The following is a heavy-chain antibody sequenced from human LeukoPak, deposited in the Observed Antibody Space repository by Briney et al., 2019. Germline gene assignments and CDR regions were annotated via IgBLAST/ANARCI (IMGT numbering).Heavy chain of an antibody. CDR3: ARTEDTAMVTAFDI. V-gene: IGHV4-59*01. Sequence: SETLSLTCTVSGGSISSYYWRWIRQPPGKGLEWIGYIYYSGSTNYNPSLKSRVTISVDTSKNQFSLKLSSVTAADTAVYYCARTEDTAMVTAFDIWGQGTMVTVSS. CDR1: GGSISSYY. J-gene: IGHJ3*02. D-gene: IGHD5-18*01. CDR2: IYYSGST.